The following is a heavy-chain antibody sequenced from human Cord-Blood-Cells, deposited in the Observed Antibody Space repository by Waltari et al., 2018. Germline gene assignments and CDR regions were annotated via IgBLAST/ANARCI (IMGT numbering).Heavy chain of an antibody. CDR2: IIPIFGTA. J-gene: IGHJ6*02. CDR1: EGTFSSYA. V-gene: IGHV1-69*01. CDR3: ARPDYDILTGSKIYYYYGMDV. D-gene: IGHD3-9*01. Sequence: QVQLVQSGAEVKKPGSSVKVSCKASEGTFSSYAISWVRQAPGQGLEWMGGIIPIFGTATYAQKFQGRVTITADESTSTAYMELSSLRSEDTAVYYCARPDYDILTGSKIYYYYGMDVWGQGTTVTVSS.